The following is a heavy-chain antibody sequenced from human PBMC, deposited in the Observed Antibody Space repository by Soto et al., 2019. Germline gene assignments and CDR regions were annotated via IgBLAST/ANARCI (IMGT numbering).Heavy chain of an antibody. CDR3: AKDGGSGWGWFAP. CDR2: ISYDGSNK. V-gene: IGHV3-30*18. Sequence: QVQLVESGGGVVQPGRSLRLSCAASGFTFSTYGMHWVRQAPGKGLEWVAVISYDGSNKYYADSVKGRFTISRDNSKNTLYLQMNSLRAEDTAVYYCAKDGGSGWGWFAPWGQGTLVTVSS. J-gene: IGHJ5*02. CDR1: GFTFSTYG. D-gene: IGHD6-19*01.